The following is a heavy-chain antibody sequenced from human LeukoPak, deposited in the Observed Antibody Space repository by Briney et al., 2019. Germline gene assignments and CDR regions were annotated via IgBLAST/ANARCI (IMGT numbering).Heavy chain of an antibody. Sequence: SETLSLTCTVSGGSISSNSYYWGWIRQPPGKGLEWIGEISHSGTTYYNPSLKSRVTISVDTSKRQFSLKLTSVTAADSAVYYCVIYIVGATTADYWGQGTLVTVSS. D-gene: IGHD1-26*01. J-gene: IGHJ4*02. CDR3: VIYIVGATTADY. V-gene: IGHV4-39*07. CDR2: ISHSGTT. CDR1: GGSISSNSYY.